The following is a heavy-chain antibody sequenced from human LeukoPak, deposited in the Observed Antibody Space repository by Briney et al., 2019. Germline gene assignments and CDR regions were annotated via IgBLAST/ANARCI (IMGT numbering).Heavy chain of an antibody. CDR2: IYYSGST. CDR1: GGSISSGDYY. J-gene: IGHJ3*02. CDR3: ARDLNDAFDI. Sequence: SETLSLTCTVSGGSISSGDYYWRWIRQPPGKGLEWIGYIYYSGSTYYNPSLKRQVTISVDTSKNQCSLKLSSVTAADTAVYYCARDLNDAFDIWRQGTMVTDSS. V-gene: IGHV4-30-4*08.